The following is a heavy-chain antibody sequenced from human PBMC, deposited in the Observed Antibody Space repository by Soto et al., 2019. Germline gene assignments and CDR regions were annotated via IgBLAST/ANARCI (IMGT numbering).Heavy chain of an antibody. CDR3: ARERAITATGTRQIDS. J-gene: IGHJ4*02. V-gene: IGHV4-30-4*01. D-gene: IGHD6-13*01. CDR2: ISYSGST. CDR1: GGYINSGDYY. Sequence: QVQLQESGPGLVKASQTLSLTCTVSGGYINSGDYYWSWIRQPPGEGLEWIGYISYSGSTHYSPSLTSRVTMSVDPSKSQFPLKLTSVTAADTAVYFCARERAITATGTRQIDSWGQGTLVTVSS.